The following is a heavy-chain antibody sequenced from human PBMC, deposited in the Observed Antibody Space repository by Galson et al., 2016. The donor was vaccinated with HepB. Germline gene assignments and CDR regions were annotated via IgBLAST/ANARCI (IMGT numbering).Heavy chain of an antibody. V-gene: IGHV3-73*01. Sequence: SLRLSCAASGFTFSGSAMHWVRQASGKGLEWVGRIRSKANSYATAYAASVKGRFTISRDDSKNTAYLQMNSLKTEDTAVYYCTRRLERGYGMDVWGQGTTVTVSS. J-gene: IGHJ6*02. CDR1: GFTFSGSA. CDR2: IRSKANSYAT. D-gene: IGHD1-1*01. CDR3: TRRLERGYGMDV.